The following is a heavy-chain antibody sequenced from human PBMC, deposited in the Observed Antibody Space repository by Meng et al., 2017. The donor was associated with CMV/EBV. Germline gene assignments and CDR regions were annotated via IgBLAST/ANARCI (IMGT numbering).Heavy chain of an antibody. J-gene: IGHJ4*02. V-gene: IGHV3-21*01. CDR3: ARGGIVGATTGY. D-gene: IGHD1-26*01. CDR1: GFTFSSYS. Sequence: GGSLRLSCAASGFTFSSYSMNWVRQAPGKGLEWVSSISSSSSYIYYADSVKGRFTISRDNAKNSLYLQMNSLRAEDTAVYYCARGGIVGATTGYWGQGMLVTVSS. CDR2: ISSSSSYI.